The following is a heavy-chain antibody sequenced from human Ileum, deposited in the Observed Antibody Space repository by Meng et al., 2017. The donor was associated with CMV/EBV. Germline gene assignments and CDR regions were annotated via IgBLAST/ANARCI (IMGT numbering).Heavy chain of an antibody. J-gene: IGHJ5*02. CDR1: GCSISRGGYY. Sequence: PGCSISRGGYYWSWIRQHPGKGLEWIGYIFYSGSTYYNPSLKSRVTISVDTSKNHFSLKLSSVTAADTAVYYCAATVNDSSGYYKTWGQGTLVTVSS. CDR3: AATVNDSSGYYKT. V-gene: IGHV4-31*02. CDR2: IFYSGST. D-gene: IGHD3-22*01.